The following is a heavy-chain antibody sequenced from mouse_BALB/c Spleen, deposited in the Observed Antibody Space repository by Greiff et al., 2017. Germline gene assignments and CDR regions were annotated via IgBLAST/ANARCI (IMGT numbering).Heavy chain of an antibody. CDR3: ARGTHDDYYLYYFDY. J-gene: IGHJ2*01. D-gene: IGHD2-3*01. CDR2: ISSGGST. Sequence: EVHLVESGGGLVKPGGSLKLSCAASGFTFSSYAMSWVRQTPEKRLEWVASISSGGSTYYPDSVKGRFTISRDNARNILYLQMSSLRSEDTAMYYCARGTHDDYYLYYFDYWGQGTTLTVSS. V-gene: IGHV5-6-5*01. CDR1: GFTFSSYA.